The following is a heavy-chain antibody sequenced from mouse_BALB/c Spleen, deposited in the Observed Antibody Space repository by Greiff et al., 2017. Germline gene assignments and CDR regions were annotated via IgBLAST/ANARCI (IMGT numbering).Heavy chain of an antibody. CDR3: ARVYYDSSYVDCFAY. Sequence: EVKVVESGGGLVKPGGSLKLSCAASGFTFSSYAMSWVRQSPEKRLEWVAEISSGGSYTYYPDTVTGRFTISRDNAKNTLYLEMSSLRSEDTAMYYCARVYYDSSYVDCFAYWGRGTLVTVSA. V-gene: IGHV5-9-4*01. CDR1: GFTFSSYA. J-gene: IGHJ3*01. CDR2: ISSGGSYT. D-gene: IGHD1-1*01.